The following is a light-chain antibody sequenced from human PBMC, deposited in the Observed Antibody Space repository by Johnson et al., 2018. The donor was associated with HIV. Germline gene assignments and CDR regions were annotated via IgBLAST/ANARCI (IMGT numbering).Light chain of an antibody. V-gene: IGLV3-1*01. CDR1: KLGDKY. CDR3: GTWDSSLSAFYV. CDR2: QDS. Sequence: VLTQPPSVSVSPGQTASITCSGDKLGDKYACWYQQKPGQSPVLVIYQDSKRPSGIPERFSGSNSGNTATLGITGLQTGDEADYYCGTWDSSLSAFYVFGTGTKVTVL. J-gene: IGLJ1*01.